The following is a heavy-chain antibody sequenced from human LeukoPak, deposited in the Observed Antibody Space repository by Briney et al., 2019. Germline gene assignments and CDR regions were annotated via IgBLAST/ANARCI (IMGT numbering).Heavy chain of an antibody. CDR2: IDPSDSYT. CDR1: GYNFTTYW. D-gene: IGHD6-13*01. J-gene: IGHJ6*04. Sequence: GESLKISCKGSGYNFTTYWISWVRQMPGKGLEWMGRIDPSDSYTNYSPSFQGHVSISADKSISTAYLQWSSLQASDTAMYYCARHLWYSSNRMHVWGKGTTVTVSS. V-gene: IGHV5-10-1*01. CDR3: ARHLWYSSNRMHV.